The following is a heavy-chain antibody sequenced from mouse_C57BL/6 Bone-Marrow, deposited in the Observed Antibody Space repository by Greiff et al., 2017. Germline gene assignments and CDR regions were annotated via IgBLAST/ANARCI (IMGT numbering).Heavy chain of an antibody. CDR2: IYPGSGST. CDR1: GYTFTSYW. D-gene: IGHD2-4*01. J-gene: IGHJ1*03. V-gene: IGHV1-55*01. Sequence: QVQLKQPGAELVKPGASVKMSCKASGYTFTSYWITWVKQRPGQGLEWIGDIYPGSGSTNYNEKFKSKATLTVDTSSSTAYMQLSSLTSEDSAVYYCAGEAFYYDYDGWYFDVWGTGTTVTVSS. CDR3: AGEAFYYDYDGWYFDV.